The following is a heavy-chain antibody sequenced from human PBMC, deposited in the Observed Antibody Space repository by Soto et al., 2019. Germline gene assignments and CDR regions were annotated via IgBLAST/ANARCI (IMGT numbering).Heavy chain of an antibody. Sequence: GGSLRLSCAASGFTFSSYAMSWVRQAPGKGLEWASAISGSGGSTYYADSVKGRFTISRDNSKNTLYLQMNSLRAEDTAVYYCAKDRLLFGGEYFQHWGQGTLVTVSS. J-gene: IGHJ1*01. D-gene: IGHD2-21*02. CDR1: GFTFSSYA. CDR3: AKDRLLFGGEYFQH. V-gene: IGHV3-23*01. CDR2: ISGSGGST.